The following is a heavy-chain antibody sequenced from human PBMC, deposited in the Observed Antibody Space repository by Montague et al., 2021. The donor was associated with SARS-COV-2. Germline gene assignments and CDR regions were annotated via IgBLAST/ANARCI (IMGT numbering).Heavy chain of an antibody. V-gene: IGHV4-31*03. Sequence: TLSLTCTVSGGSISSGGYYWSWIRQHPGKGLEWIGYIYYSGSTYYNPSLKSRVTISVDTSKNQFSLKLSSVTAADTAVYYCARGRALTIFGVVGAFDXWGQGTMVTVSS. D-gene: IGHD3-3*01. J-gene: IGHJ3*02. CDR2: IYYSGST. CDR3: ARGRALTIFGVVGAFDX. CDR1: GGSISSGGYY.